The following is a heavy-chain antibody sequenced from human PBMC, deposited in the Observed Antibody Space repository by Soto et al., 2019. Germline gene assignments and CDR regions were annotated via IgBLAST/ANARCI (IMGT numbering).Heavy chain of an antibody. J-gene: IGHJ4*02. CDR3: AREHATTVTTFDY. D-gene: IGHD4-17*01. CDR1: GASIGDYY. Sequence: QVQLQESGPGLVKPSETLSLTCTVPGASIGDYYWSWIRQPSGKALEWIGYIYLTGKTNNNPSPKSRVTMSMDTSGNHFSLNLSSVTAADTAVYYCAREHATTVTTFDYWGQGTLVTVSS. CDR2: IYLTGKT. V-gene: IGHV4-59*01.